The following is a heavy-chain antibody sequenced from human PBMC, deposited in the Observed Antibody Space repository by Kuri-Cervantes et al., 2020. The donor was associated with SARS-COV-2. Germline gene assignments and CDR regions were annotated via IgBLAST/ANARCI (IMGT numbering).Heavy chain of an antibody. CDR2: IYTSGTT. V-gene: IGHV4-4*07. CDR3: AKAAENYYGSSSYYYDY. D-gene: IGHD3-22*01. CDR1: SGSISSNY. J-gene: IGHJ4*02. Sequence: SQTLSLTCTVSSGSISSNYWSWIRQPAGEGLEWIGRIYTSGTTNKNRSLKSRVTMPVDTSKTQFSVKLSSVTAAATAGYYCAKAAENYYGSSSYYYDYWGQGPLVTVSS.